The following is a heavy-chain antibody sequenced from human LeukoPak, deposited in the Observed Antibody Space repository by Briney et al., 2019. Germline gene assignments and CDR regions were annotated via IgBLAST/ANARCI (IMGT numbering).Heavy chain of an antibody. CDR3: AREGAHSSGYQPPFDY. Sequence: PGGSLRLSCAASGFTFSSYERNWVRQAPGKGLEWVSYISSIGSTIYYADSVKGRFTTPRDNAKNSLYLQMHSLRAEDTAVYYCAREGAHSSGYQPPFDYWGQGTLVTVSS. CDR2: ISSIGSTI. D-gene: IGHD3-22*01. CDR1: GFTFSSYE. J-gene: IGHJ4*02. V-gene: IGHV3-48*03.